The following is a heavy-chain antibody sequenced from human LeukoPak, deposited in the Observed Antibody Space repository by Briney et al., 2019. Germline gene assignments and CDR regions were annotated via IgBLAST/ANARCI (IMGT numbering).Heavy chain of an antibody. D-gene: IGHD3-10*01. CDR3: ARGYYGSGSHCCHMDV. CDR1: VGSFSGYY. J-gene: IGHJ6*03. CDR2: INHSGST. V-gene: IGHV4-34*01. Sequence: SEALSLTCAVYVGSFSGYYWSWIRQPPGKGLEWIGEINHSGSTNYNSSLKSRVTISVDTSKNQFSLKLSSVTAADTAVYYCARGYYGSGSHCCHMDVWGKGTTIAVS.